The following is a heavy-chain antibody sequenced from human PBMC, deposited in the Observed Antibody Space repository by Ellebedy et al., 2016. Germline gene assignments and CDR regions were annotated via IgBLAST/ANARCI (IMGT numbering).Heavy chain of an antibody. CDR1: GFTFSSYS. V-gene: IGHV3-48*04. J-gene: IGHJ4*02. Sequence: GESLKISCAASGFTFSSYSMNWVRQAPGKGLEWVSYISSSSSTIYYADSVKGRFTISRDNAKNSLYLQMNSLRAEDTAVYYCAANLYSSSFDYWGQGTLVTVSS. CDR2: ISSSSSTI. D-gene: IGHD6-13*01. CDR3: AANLYSSSFDY.